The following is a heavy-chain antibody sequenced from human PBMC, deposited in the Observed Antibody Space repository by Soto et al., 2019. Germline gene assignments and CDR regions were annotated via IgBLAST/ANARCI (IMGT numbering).Heavy chain of an antibody. CDR1: GFSFTGYY. Sequence: ASVKVSCKASGFSFTGYYIHWLRQAPGQGLEWMGWINAHSGGTEYTQKFQGRVTLTRDTSIATAYLTLTSLTSDDTALYYCAKDLTRQLAYWLDPWGQGTQVTVSS. D-gene: IGHD6-6*01. J-gene: IGHJ5*02. CDR3: AKDLTRQLAYWLDP. V-gene: IGHV1-2*02. CDR2: INAHSGGT.